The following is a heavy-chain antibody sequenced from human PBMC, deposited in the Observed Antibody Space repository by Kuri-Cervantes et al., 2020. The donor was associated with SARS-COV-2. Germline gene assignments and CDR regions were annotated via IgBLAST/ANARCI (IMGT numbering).Heavy chain of an antibody. J-gene: IGHJ4*02. D-gene: IGHD3-10*01. V-gene: IGHV3-11*01. CDR2: ISSSGSTI. CDR3: ARDVLLWLREYKGKFDY. Sequence: LSLTCAASGFTVSSNYMSWIRQAPGKGLEWVSYISSSGSTIYYADSVKGRFTISRDNAKNSLYLQMNSLRAEDTAVYYCARDVLLWLREYKGKFDYWGQGTLVTVSS. CDR1: GFTVSSNY.